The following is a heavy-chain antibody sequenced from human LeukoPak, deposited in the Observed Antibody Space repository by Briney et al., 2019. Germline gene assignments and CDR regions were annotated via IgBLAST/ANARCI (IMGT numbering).Heavy chain of an antibody. CDR2: ISYDGSNK. CDR3: ARDFGVVIIGNWFDP. D-gene: IGHD3-3*01. Sequence: GGSLRLSCAASGFTFSSYAMNWVRQAPGKGLEWVAVISYDGSNKYYADSVKGRFTISRDNSKNTLYLQMNSLRAEDTAVYYCARDFGVVIIGNWFDPWGQGTLVTVSS. V-gene: IGHV3-30*01. CDR1: GFTFSSYA. J-gene: IGHJ5*02.